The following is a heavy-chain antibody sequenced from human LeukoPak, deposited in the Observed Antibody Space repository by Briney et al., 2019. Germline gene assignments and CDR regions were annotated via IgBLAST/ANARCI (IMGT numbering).Heavy chain of an antibody. D-gene: IGHD3-3*01. V-gene: IGHV3-30-3*01. CDR1: GFTFSSYA. CDR3: ASGKDYDFWSSFDY. J-gene: IGHJ4*02. CDR2: ISYDGSNK. Sequence: PGRSLRLSCAASGFTFSSYAMHWVRQAPGKGLEWVAVISYDGSNKYYADSVKGRFTISRDNSKNTLYLQMNSLRAEDTAVYYCASGKDYDFWSSFDYWGQGTLVTVSS.